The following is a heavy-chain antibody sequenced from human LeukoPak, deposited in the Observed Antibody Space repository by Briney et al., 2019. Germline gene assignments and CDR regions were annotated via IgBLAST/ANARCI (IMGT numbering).Heavy chain of an antibody. V-gene: IGHV1-18*04. D-gene: IGHD3-3*02. J-gene: IGHJ6*02. CDR1: GYTFTGYY. CDR3: AREGTPHFWSGYYPYYYYGMDV. Sequence: ASVKVSCKASGYTFTGYYMHWVRQAPGQGLEWMGWINPNSGNTNYAQKLQGRVTMTTDTSTSTAYMELRSLRSDDTAVYYCAREGTPHFWSGYYPYYYYGMDVWGQGTTVTASS. CDR2: INPNSGNT.